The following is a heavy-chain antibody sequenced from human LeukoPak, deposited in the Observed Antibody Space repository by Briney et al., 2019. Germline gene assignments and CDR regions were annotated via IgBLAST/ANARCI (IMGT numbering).Heavy chain of an antibody. Sequence: SETLSLTCTVSGGSISSISYYWGWIRQPPGKGLEWIGSIYYSGSTYDNPSLKSRVTISVDTSKNQFSLKLSSVTAADTAVYYCASRTNYSDSSGYYFDGYYFDFWGQGSLVTVSS. CDR2: IYYSGST. D-gene: IGHD3-22*01. CDR1: GGSISSISYY. J-gene: IGHJ4*02. CDR3: ASRTNYSDSSGYYFDGYYFDF. V-gene: IGHV4-39*01.